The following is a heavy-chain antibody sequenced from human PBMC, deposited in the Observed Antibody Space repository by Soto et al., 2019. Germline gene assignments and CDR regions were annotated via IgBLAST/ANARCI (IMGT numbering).Heavy chain of an antibody. Sequence: ASVKVSCKASGGTFSSYAISWVRQAPGQGLEWMGGIIPIFGTANYAQKFQGRVTITADESTSTAYMELSSLRSEDTAVYYCARGGHYYYYYGMDVWGQGTTVTVSS. CDR2: IIPIFGTA. V-gene: IGHV1-69*13. J-gene: IGHJ6*02. CDR1: GGTFSSYA. CDR3: ARGGHYYYYYGMDV.